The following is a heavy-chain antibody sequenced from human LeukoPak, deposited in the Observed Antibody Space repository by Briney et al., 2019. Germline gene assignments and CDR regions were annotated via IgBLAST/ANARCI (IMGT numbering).Heavy chain of an antibody. Sequence: GGSLRLSCEASGFTFGNYAMNWVRQAPGKGLEWVSSIGESGDTTDYADSVKGRFTVSRDNSKNTLFLQMNSLRVEDTAVYYCAKQYLDTNWGQGTLVTVSS. CDR3: AKQYLDTN. D-gene: IGHD5-18*01. V-gene: IGHV3-23*01. CDR1: GFTFGNYA. J-gene: IGHJ4*02. CDR2: IGESGDTT.